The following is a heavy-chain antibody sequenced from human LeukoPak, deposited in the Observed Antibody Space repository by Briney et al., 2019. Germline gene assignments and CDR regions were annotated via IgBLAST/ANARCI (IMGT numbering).Heavy chain of an antibody. Sequence: PGGSLRLSCAPSGFTVSSNYMSWVRRAPGKGLEWVSGIYSGGSTYYPDYVKGRFTISRDKFKNTLYLQMNSLRAEDTAVYYCARLSPMVRGDYYYGMDVWGQGTTVTVSS. D-gene: IGHD3-10*01. J-gene: IGHJ6*02. V-gene: IGHV3-53*01. CDR3: ARLSPMVRGDYYYGMDV. CDR2: IYSGGST. CDR1: GFTVSSNY.